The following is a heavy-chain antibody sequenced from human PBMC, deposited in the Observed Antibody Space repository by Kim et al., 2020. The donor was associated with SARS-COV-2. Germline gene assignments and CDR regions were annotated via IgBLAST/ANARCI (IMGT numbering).Heavy chain of an antibody. V-gene: IGHV2-5*01. D-gene: IGHD4-4*01. CDR3: AHLLTTDAFDI. Sequence: KRYSPSLKSRLTITKDISKNQVVLTMTNMDPVDTATYYCAHLLTTDAFDIWGQGTMVTVSS. J-gene: IGHJ3*02. CDR2: K.